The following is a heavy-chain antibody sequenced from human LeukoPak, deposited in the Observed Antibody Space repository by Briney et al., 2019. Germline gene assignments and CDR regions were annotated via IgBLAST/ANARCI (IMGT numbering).Heavy chain of an antibody. CDR3: ARNRTSSYFDY. Sequence: SETLSLTCSVSGDSTRSYYWSWIRQSPGKGLEWIGYIYYSGNIKYSPSLKSLVTISVDTSKNEVSLMLTSVTAADTAVYYCARNRTSSYFDYWGQGTLVTVSS. J-gene: IGHJ4*02. CDR1: GDSTRSYY. CDR2: IYYSGNI. V-gene: IGHV4-59*01. D-gene: IGHD2-2*01.